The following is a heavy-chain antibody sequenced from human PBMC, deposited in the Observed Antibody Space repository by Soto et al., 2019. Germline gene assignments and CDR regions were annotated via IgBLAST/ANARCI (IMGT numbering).Heavy chain of an antibody. CDR3: ARDRKVSSGWTDY. Sequence: SETLSLTCTVSGGSVSSGSYYWSWIRQPPGKGLEWIGYIYYSGSTNYNPSLKSRVTISVDTSKNQFSLKLGSVTAADTAVYYCARDRKVSSGWTDYWGQGTLVTVSS. CDR2: IYYSGST. V-gene: IGHV4-61*01. CDR1: GGSVSSGSYY. J-gene: IGHJ4*02. D-gene: IGHD6-19*01.